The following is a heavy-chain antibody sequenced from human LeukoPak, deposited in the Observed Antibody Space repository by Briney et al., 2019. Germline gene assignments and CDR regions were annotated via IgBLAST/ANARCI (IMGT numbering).Heavy chain of an antibody. CDR1: GFTFSSYA. V-gene: IGHV3-23*01. CDR2: ISGSGGST. Sequence: GGSLRLSCAASGFTFSSYAMSWVRQAPGKGLEWVSAISGSGGSTYYADSVKGRFTISRDNSKNTLYLQMNSLRAEDTAVYYCARVPEDSSGYFEFDYWGQGTLVTVSS. CDR3: ARVPEDSSGYFEFDY. J-gene: IGHJ4*02. D-gene: IGHD3-22*01.